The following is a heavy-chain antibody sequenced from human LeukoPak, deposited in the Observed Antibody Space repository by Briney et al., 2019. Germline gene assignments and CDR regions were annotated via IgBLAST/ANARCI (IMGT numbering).Heavy chain of an antibody. D-gene: IGHD3-3*01. V-gene: IGHV3-48*04. CDR1: GFTFSSYA. J-gene: IGHJ4*02. Sequence: GGSLRLSCAASGFTFSSYAMSWVRQAPGKGLEWVSYISSNSYATFYADSAKGRFTISRDSAQNSLYLQMNSLRAEDTAVYYCAKNPLSGPFDYWGQGTLVTVSS. CDR3: AKNPLSGPFDY. CDR2: ISSNSYAT.